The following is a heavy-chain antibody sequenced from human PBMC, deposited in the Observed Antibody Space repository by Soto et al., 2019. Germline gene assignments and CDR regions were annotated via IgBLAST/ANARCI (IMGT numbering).Heavy chain of an antibody. CDR3: AREVTNDYGDFNWYFDL. D-gene: IGHD4-17*01. CDR1: GFTVSSNY. CDR2: IYSGGST. V-gene: IGHV3-53*04. Sequence: GGSLRLSCAASGFTVSSNYMSWVRQAPGKGLEWVSVIYSGGSTYYADSVKGRFTIPRHNSKNTRYLQMNSLRAEDTAVYYWAREVTNDYGDFNWYFDLWGRGTLVTVSS. J-gene: IGHJ2*01.